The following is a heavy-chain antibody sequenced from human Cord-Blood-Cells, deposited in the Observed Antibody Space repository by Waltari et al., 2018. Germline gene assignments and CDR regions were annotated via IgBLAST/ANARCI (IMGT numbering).Heavy chain of an antibody. CDR1: GGSISSYY. CDR3: ARGLTEGYAFDFWSGYYTGIGAFDI. Sequence: QVQLQESGPGLVKPSETLSLTCTVSGGSISSYYWSWIRQPPGTGLEWIGYIYYSGSTNYNPSLKSRVTISVDTSKNQFSLKLSSVTAADTAVYYCARGLTEGYAFDFWSGYYTGIGAFDIWGQGTMVTVSS. D-gene: IGHD3-3*01. V-gene: IGHV4-59*01. CDR2: IYYSGST. J-gene: IGHJ3*02.